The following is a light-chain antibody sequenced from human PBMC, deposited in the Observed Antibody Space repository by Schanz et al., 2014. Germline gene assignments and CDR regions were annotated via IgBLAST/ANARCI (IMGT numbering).Light chain of an antibody. CDR2: AAS. V-gene: IGKV1-27*01. CDR3: QQSHSTPLT. CDR1: QAISIY. J-gene: IGKJ4*01. Sequence: DIQMTQSPSSLSASVGDRVTITCRASQAISIYVAWYQQKPGKVPKLLIYAASTLQSGVPSRFSGSGSGTDFTLTISSLQPEDVATYYCQQSHSTPLTFGGGTKVETK.